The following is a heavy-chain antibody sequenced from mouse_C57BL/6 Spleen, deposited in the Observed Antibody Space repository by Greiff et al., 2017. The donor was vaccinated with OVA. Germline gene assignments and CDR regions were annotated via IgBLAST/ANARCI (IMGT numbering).Heavy chain of an antibody. J-gene: IGHJ1*03. CDR1: GFTFSDYG. D-gene: IGHD1-1*01. Sequence: EVMLVESGGGLVQPGGSLKLSCAASGFTFSDYGMAWVRQAPRKGPEWVAFISNLAYSIYYADTVTGRFTISRENAKNTLYLEMSSLRSEDTAMYYCARMGYGSSPWYFDVWGTGTTVTVSS. CDR2: ISNLAYSI. V-gene: IGHV5-15*04. CDR3: ARMGYGSSPWYFDV.